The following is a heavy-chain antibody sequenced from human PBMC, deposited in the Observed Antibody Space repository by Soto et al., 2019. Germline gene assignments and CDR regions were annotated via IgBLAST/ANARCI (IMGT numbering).Heavy chain of an antibody. V-gene: IGHV3-30*18. D-gene: IGHD3-16*02. J-gene: IGHJ4*02. CDR1: GFTFSSYG. CDR2: ISYDGSNK. CDR3: AKVLSF. Sequence: QVQLVESGGGVVQPGRSLRLSCAASGFTFSSYGMHWVRQAPGKGLEWVAVISYDGSNKYYADSVKGRFTISRDNSKNTLYLQMNSLRGEDTAVYYCAKVLSFWGQGTLVSVSS.